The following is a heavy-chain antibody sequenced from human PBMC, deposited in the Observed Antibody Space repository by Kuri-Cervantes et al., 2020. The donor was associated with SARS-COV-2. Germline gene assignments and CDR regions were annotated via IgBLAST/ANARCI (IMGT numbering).Heavy chain of an antibody. V-gene: IGHV1-69*04. J-gene: IGHJ6*03. CDR3: ARDYGDYFNGYYYYYMDV. Sequence: SVKVSCKASGGTFSSYAISWVRQAPGQGLEWMGRIIPILGTANYAQKFQGRVTITADKSTSTAYMELSSLRSEDTAVYYCARDYGDYFNGYYYYYMDVWGKGTTVTVSS. D-gene: IGHD4-17*01. CDR1: GGTFSSYA. CDR2: IIPILGTA.